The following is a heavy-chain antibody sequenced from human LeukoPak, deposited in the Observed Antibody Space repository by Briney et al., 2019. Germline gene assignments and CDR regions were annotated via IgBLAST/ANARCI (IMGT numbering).Heavy chain of an antibody. CDR3: ARDRDFGSGSFYKYY. CDR1: GYTFNGYY. V-gene: IGHV1-2*06. D-gene: IGHD3-10*01. Sequence: ASVKVSCKASGYTFNGYYMHWVRQAPGQGLEWMGRINPKSGGTNYAQKFQDRVTMTRDTSISTAYMEMSRLRYDDTAVYYCARDRDFGSGSFYKYYWGQGTLVTVSS. J-gene: IGHJ4*02. CDR2: INPKSGGT.